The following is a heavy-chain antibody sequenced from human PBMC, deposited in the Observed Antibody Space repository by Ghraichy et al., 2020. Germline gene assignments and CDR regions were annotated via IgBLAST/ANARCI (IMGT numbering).Heavy chain of an antibody. CDR3: ARVTMVRGGDY. CDR2: INNDGAKT. V-gene: IGHV3-74*01. J-gene: IGHJ4*02. Sequence: GGSLRLSCAASGVIISNFWMQWVRQVPGKGLVWVAHINNDGAKTTYADSVKGRFTISRDNAKNTVYLQMNSLRAEDTGVYFCARVTMVRGGDYWGPGTLVTVSS. D-gene: IGHD3-10*01. CDR1: GVIISNFW.